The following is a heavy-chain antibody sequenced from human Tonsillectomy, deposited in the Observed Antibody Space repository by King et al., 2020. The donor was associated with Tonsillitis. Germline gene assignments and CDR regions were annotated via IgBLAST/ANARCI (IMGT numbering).Heavy chain of an antibody. CDR1: GYSFSSYW. J-gene: IGHJ6*03. V-gene: IGHV5-51*03. Sequence: VQLVESGAEVKKPGESLKISCKGSGYSFSSYWIGWVRQMPGKGLEWMGIIYPGDSHTRYSPSFQGQVTISADKSISTAYLQWSSLKASDTAMYYCARKACGGNSCYYMDVWGKGTTVTVSS. CDR2: IYPGDSHT. D-gene: IGHD2-21*02. CDR3: ARKACGGNSCYYMDV.